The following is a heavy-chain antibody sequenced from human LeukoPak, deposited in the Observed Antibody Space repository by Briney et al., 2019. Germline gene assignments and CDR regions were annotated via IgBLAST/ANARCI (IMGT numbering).Heavy chain of an antibody. CDR3: ARASRGYSYGFAEY. CDR2: IYYTGNT. J-gene: IGHJ4*02. V-gene: IGHV4-59*01. CDR1: GGSISSYY. D-gene: IGHD5-18*01. Sequence: SETLSLTCTVSGGSISSYYWSWIRQPPGKGLEWIGYIYYTGNTNYNPSLRSRVTISVDTSKNQFSLKLSSVTAADTAVYYCARASRGYSYGFAEYWGQGTLVTVSS.